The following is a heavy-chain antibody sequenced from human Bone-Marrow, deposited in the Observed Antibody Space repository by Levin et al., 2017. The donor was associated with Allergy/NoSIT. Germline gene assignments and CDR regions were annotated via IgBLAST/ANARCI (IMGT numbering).Heavy chain of an antibody. D-gene: IGHD3-3*01. J-gene: IGHJ5*02. V-gene: IGHV4-30-4*01. CDR2: IHYSGST. CDR3: ARGTLGDYYDSWFDP. Sequence: SQTLSLTCTVSGGSISSGDYYWSWIRQPPGKGLEWIGYIHYSGSTYYNPSFYSRVTISLNPSKNQFSLKMNSVTAADTAVYFCARGTLGDYYDSWFDPWGQGTPVTVSS. CDR1: GGSISSGDYY.